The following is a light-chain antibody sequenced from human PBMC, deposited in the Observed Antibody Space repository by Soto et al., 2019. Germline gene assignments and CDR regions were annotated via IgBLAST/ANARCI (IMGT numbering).Light chain of an antibody. CDR3: SSYTSSSTYV. J-gene: IGLJ1*01. CDR1: SSDVGRYNI. V-gene: IGLV2-14*02. Sequence: QSVLTQPASVSGSPGQSITISCTGTSSDVGRYNIVSWYQQHPGKAPKLMIYEVSDRPSGVSNRFSGSKSGNTASLTISGLQAEDEADYYCSSYTSSSTYVFGTGTKVTV. CDR2: EVS.